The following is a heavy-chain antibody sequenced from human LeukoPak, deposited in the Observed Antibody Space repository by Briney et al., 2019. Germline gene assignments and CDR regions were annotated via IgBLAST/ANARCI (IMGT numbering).Heavy chain of an antibody. Sequence: SVKVSCKASGGTFSSYAISWVRQAPGQGLEWMGGIIPIFGTANYAQKFQGRVTITADKSTSTAYMELSSLRSEDTAVYYCARVEYYYDSSSDYWGQGTLVTVSS. CDR3: ARVEYYYDSSSDY. CDR2: IIPIFGTA. V-gene: IGHV1-69*06. J-gene: IGHJ4*02. CDR1: GGTFSSYA. D-gene: IGHD3-22*01.